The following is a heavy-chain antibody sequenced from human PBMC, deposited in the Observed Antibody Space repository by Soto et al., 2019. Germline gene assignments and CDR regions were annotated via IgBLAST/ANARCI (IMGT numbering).Heavy chain of an antibody. Sequence: GGSLRLSCAASGFTFSSYSMNWVRQAPGKGLEWVSSISSSSSYIYYADSVKGRFTISRDNAKNSLYLQMNSLRAEDTAVYYCARDRGTQLWLYPQYYYYGMDVWGQGTTVTVSS. CDR2: ISSSSSYI. D-gene: IGHD5-18*01. CDR3: ARDRGTQLWLYPQYYYYGMDV. CDR1: GFTFSSYS. J-gene: IGHJ6*02. V-gene: IGHV3-21*01.